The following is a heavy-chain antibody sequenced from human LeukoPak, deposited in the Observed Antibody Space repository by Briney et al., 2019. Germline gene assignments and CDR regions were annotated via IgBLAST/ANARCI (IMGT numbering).Heavy chain of an antibody. Sequence: PGGSLRLSCTASGFTFGDYAMSWVRQASGKGLEWVGRIRSKANSYATAYAASVKGRFTISRDDSKNTAYLQMNSLKTEDTAVYYCTRLGEFGYWGQGTLVTVSS. CDR1: GFTFGDYA. J-gene: IGHJ4*02. CDR3: TRLGEFGY. CDR2: IRSKANSYAT. V-gene: IGHV3-73*01. D-gene: IGHD3-10*01.